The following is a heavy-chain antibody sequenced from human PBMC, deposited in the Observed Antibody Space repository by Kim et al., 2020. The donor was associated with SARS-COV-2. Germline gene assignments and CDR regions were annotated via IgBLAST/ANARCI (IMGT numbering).Heavy chain of an antibody. V-gene: IGHV5-51*01. CDR3: AKSFYGDYEGRGDFDL. CDR2: IYSGDSDT. D-gene: IGHD4-17*01. J-gene: IGHJ4*02. CDR1: GYIFANFW. Sequence: GESLKISCEGSGYIFANFWIAWVRQKPGKGPEWMGIIYSGDSDTRYSPSFEGQVTISVDKSKRTAYLQWTSLKATDSAMYYCAKSFYGDYEGRGDFDLWGQGTLVTVSA.